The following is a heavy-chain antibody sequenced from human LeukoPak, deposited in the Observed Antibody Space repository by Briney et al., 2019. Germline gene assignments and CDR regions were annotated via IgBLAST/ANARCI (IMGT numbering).Heavy chain of an antibody. CDR3: ARDPNGDYIGAFDM. CDR2: IRGGGGSA. V-gene: IGHV3-23*01. D-gene: IGHD4-17*01. Sequence: PGGSLRLSCTASGFTFSAYATMWVRQAPGKGPEWVSAIRGGGGSAFYADPVKGRFTISRDNSKYALFLQMNSLRAEDTAVYYCARDPNGDYIGAFDMWGPGTMVTVSS. CDR1: GFTFSAYA. J-gene: IGHJ3*02.